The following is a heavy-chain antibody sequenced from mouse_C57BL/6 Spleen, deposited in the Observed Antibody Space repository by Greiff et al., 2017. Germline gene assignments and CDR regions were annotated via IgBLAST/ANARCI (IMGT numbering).Heavy chain of an antibody. Sequence: QVQLQQPGAELVKPGASVKLSCKASGYTFTSYWMHWVKQRPGRGLEWIGRIDPNSGGTKYNEKFKSKATLTVDKPSSTAYMQLSSLTSEDSAVXYGARSYYYGSRPYWYFDVWGTGTTVTVSS. D-gene: IGHD1-1*01. J-gene: IGHJ1*03. CDR3: ARSYYYGSRPYWYFDV. V-gene: IGHV1-72*01. CDR2: IDPNSGGT. CDR1: GYTFTSYW.